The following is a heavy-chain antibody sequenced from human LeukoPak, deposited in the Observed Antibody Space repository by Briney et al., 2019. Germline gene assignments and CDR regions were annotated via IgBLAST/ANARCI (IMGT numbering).Heavy chain of an antibody. CDR1: GFTFSSYA. Sequence: GASLGLSCAASGFTFSSYAMSWVRQAPGKGLEWVSAISGSGGSTYYADSVKGRFTISRDNSKNTLYLQMNSLRAEDTAVYYCAKDSIFGVVITEYFDYWGQETLVTVSS. CDR2: ISGSGGST. J-gene: IGHJ4*02. D-gene: IGHD3-3*01. V-gene: IGHV3-23*01. CDR3: AKDSIFGVVITEYFDY.